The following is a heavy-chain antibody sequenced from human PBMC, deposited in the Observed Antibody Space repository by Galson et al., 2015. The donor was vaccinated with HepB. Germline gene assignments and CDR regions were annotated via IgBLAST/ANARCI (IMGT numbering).Heavy chain of an antibody. CDR1: GFTFSSYA. D-gene: IGHD3-3*01. J-gene: IGHJ6*02. Sequence: SLRLSCAASGFTFSSYAVHWVRQAPGKGLEWVAVISYDGSNKYYADSVKGRFTISRDNSKNTLYLQMNSLRAEDTAVYYCARGGSDFWSGLGGGMDVWGQGTTVTVSS. CDR3: ARGGSDFWSGLGGGMDV. CDR2: ISYDGSNK. V-gene: IGHV3-30-3*01.